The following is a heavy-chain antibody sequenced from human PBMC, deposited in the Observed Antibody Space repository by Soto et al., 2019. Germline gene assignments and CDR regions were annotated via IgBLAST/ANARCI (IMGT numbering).Heavy chain of an antibody. D-gene: IGHD6-6*01. Sequence: QLQLQESGPGLVKPSETLSLTCTVSGGSISSRSYYWGWIRQPPGKGLEWIGSIYYSGSTYYNPSLKSRVTISVDTSKNQFSLKLGSVTAADTAVYYCARHSIAARRHWFDPWGQGTLVTVSS. J-gene: IGHJ5*02. V-gene: IGHV4-39*01. CDR1: GGSISSRSYY. CDR3: ARHSIAARRHWFDP. CDR2: IYYSGST.